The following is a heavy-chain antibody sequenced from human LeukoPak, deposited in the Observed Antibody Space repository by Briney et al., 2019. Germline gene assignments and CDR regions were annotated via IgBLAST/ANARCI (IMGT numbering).Heavy chain of an antibody. CDR1: GFTFSTYA. Sequence: GRSLRLSCAASGFTFSTYAMHWVRQAPGKGLEWVAVILYDGGNEHYADSVRGRFTISRDNAKNSLYLQMSSLRAEDTAVYYCARALEVDPWGQGTLVTVSS. V-gene: IGHV3-30-3*01. J-gene: IGHJ5*02. CDR3: ARALEVDP. CDR2: ILYDGGNE.